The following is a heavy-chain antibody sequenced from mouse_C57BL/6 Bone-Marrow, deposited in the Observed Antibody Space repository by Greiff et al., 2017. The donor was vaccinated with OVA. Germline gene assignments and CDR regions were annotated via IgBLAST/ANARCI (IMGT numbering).Heavy chain of an antibody. Sequence: QVHVKQSGAELARPGASVKLSCKASGYTFTSYGISWVKQRTGQGLEWIGEIYPRSGNTYYNEKFKGKATLTADKSSSTAYMELRSLTSEDSAVYFCARGAGESFDYWGQGTTLTVSS. CDR1: GYTFTSYG. V-gene: IGHV1-81*01. D-gene: IGHD1-3*01. CDR2: IYPRSGNT. CDR3: ARGAGESFDY. J-gene: IGHJ2*01.